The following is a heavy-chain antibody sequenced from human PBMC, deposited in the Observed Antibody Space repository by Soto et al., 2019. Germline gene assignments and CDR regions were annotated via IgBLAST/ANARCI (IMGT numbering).Heavy chain of an antibody. D-gene: IGHD2-8*01. Sequence: SETLSRTCGVYGGSLNGYYWSWIRQPPGKGLEWIGEIKHTGSTNYTPSLKSRVTISMDTSKNQVSLKLNSVTTADTAVYYCARDRSTYGGGGTGEVKENWFDPWGPGTLVTVSS. J-gene: IGHJ5*02. V-gene: IGHV4-34*01. CDR1: GGSLNGYY. CDR2: IKHTGST. CDR3: ARDRSTYGGGGTGEVKENWFDP.